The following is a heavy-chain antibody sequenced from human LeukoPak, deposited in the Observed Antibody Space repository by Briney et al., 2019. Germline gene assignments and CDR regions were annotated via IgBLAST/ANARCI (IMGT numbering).Heavy chain of an antibody. CDR3: ASFYDSSGYYYQTFDY. D-gene: IGHD3-22*01. J-gene: IGHJ4*02. Sequence: GGSLRLSCAASGLSFSSYAMSWVRQSPGKGLEWVSGISGSGGTTHDADSVKGRFTISRDNAKNTLYLQMSSLRAEDTAVYYCASFYDSSGYYYQTFDYWGQGTLVTVSS. V-gene: IGHV3-23*01. CDR2: ISGSGGTT. CDR1: GLSFSSYA.